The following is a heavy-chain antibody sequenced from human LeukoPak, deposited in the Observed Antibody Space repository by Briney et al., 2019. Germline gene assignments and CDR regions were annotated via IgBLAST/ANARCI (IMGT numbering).Heavy chain of an antibody. Sequence: GGSLRFSCAASGFTFSSYTMNWVRQAPGKGLEWVSSISSSSSYIYYADSVKGRFTISRDNAKNSLYLQMNSLRAEDTAMYYCARATTYDILTGYFDYWGQGTLVTVSS. J-gene: IGHJ4*02. D-gene: IGHD3-9*01. CDR2: ISSSSSYI. V-gene: IGHV3-21*01. CDR3: ARATTYDILTGYFDY. CDR1: GFTFSSYT.